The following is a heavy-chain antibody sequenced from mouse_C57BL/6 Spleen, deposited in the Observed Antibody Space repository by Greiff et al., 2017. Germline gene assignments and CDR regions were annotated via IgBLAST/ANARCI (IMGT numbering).Heavy chain of an antibody. CDR1: GYTFTSYW. V-gene: IGHV1-53*01. J-gene: IGHJ1*03. D-gene: IGHD1-1*01. CDR3: ARAGAYGSTPWYFDV. CDR2: INPSNGGT. Sequence: QVQLQQPGTELVKPGASVKLSCKASGYTFTSYWMHWVKQRPGQGLEWLGNINPSNGGTNYNEKFKSKATLTVDKSSSTAYMQLSSLASEDSAVYYCARAGAYGSTPWYFDVWGTGTTVTVSS.